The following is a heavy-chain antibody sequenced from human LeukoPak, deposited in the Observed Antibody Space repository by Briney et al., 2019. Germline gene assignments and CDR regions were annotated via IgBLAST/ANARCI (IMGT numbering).Heavy chain of an antibody. V-gene: IGHV1-18*01. Sequence: ASVKVSCKASGYTFTSYGISWVRQAPGQGLEWMGWISAYNGNTNYAQKLQGRVTMTTDTSTSTAYMELRSLRSDDTAVYYCARVHGSRQLAYYYFDYWGQGTLVTVSS. CDR3: ARVHGSRQLAYYYFDY. CDR2: ISAYNGNT. D-gene: IGHD6-13*01. J-gene: IGHJ4*02. CDR1: GYTFTSYG.